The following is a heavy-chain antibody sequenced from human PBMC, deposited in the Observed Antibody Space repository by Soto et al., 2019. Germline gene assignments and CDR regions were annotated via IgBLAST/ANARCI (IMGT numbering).Heavy chain of an antibody. D-gene: IGHD2-8*01. CDR3: ARDSSTYCTNGVCSYFDYGMDV. CDR2: IYYSGST. J-gene: IGHJ6*02. Sequence: SETLSLTCTVSGGSISSYYWSWIRQPPGKGLEWIGYIYYSGSTNYNPSLKSRVTISVDTSKNQFSLKLSSVTAADTAVYYCARDSSTYCTNGVCSYFDYGMDVWGQGTTVTVSS. V-gene: IGHV4-59*12. CDR1: GGSISSYY.